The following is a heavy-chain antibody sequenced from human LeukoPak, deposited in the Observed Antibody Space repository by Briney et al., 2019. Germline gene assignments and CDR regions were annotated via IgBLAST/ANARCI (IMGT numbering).Heavy chain of an antibody. CDR2: ISGSGGST. CDR1: GFPFSSYA. J-gene: IGHJ6*02. CDR3: VRGYSFGPYGMDV. D-gene: IGHD2-15*01. V-gene: IGHV3-64D*09. Sequence: GGSLRLSCSASGFPFSSYAMHWVRQAPGKGLEYVSAISGSGGSTYYADSVKGRFTISRDNSKNTLYHQMSSLRAEDTAAYFCVRGYSFGPYGMDVWGQGTTVTVSS.